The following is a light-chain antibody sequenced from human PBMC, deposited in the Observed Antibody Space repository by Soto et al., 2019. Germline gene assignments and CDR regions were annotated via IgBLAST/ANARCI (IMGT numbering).Light chain of an antibody. Sequence: EIVLTQYPGTLSLSPGERATLSCRASQRVSSSYLAWYQQKPGQAPRLLIYGASSRATGIPDRFSGSGSGTDFTLTISRLEPEDFALYYCQQYNDWPLTFGQGAKVDIK. CDR3: QQYNDWPLT. J-gene: IGKJ1*01. CDR1: QRVSSSY. CDR2: GAS. V-gene: IGKV3-20*01.